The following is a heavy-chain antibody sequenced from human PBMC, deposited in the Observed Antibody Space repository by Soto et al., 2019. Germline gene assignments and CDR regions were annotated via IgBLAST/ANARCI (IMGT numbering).Heavy chain of an antibody. CDR3: AKAQSAYYYYYYGMDV. CDR1: GFTFSSYG. Sequence: PGGSLRLSCAPSGFTFSSYGMHWARQAPGKGLEWVAVIWYDGSNKVYADSVKGRFTISRDNSKNTLYLQMNSLRAEDTAVYFCAKAQSAYYYYYYGMDVWGQGTTVTVSS. J-gene: IGHJ6*02. CDR2: IWYDGSNK. V-gene: IGHV3-33*06. D-gene: IGHD2-2*01.